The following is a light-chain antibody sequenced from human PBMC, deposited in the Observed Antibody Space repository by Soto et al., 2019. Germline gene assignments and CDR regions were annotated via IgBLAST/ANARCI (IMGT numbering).Light chain of an antibody. CDR1: QSLLHSSGNNY. Sequence: DIVMTQSPLSLPVTPGQSASISCRSSQSLLHSSGNNYLDWYVQKPGQSPQLLIYWGSNRASGVPDRFSGSGSGTDFTLKISRVEAEDVGVYYCMPGQKILLTFGQRTRLEIK. J-gene: IGKJ5*01. CDR3: MPGQKILLT. CDR2: WGS. V-gene: IGKV2-28*01.